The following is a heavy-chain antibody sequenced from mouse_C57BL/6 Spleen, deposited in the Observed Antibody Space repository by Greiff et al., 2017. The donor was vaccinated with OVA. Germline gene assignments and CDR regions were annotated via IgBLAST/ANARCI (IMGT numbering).Heavy chain of an antibody. J-gene: IGHJ1*03. Sequence: QVQLQQPGAELVKPGASVKLSCKASGYTFTSYWMQWVKQRPGQGLEWIGEIDPSDSYTNYNQKFKGKATLTVDTSSSTAYMQLSSLTSEDSAVYYCARFITTVVATDEVWGTGTTVTVSS. V-gene: IGHV1-50*01. D-gene: IGHD1-1*01. CDR3: ARFITTVVATDEV. CDR2: IDPSDSYT. CDR1: GYTFTSYW.